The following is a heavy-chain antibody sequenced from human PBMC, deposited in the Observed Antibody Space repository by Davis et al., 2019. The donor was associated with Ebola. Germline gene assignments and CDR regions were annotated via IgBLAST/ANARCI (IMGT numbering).Heavy chain of an antibody. CDR1: GYSFTSYW. Sequence: GESLKISCKGSGYSFTSYWISWVRQIPGKGPEWMGIIYSGDSDTRYSPSFEGQVTISADKSISTAYLQWSSLKASDTAMYYCARGTDGYNPGGYFDSWGQGTLVTVSS. D-gene: IGHD5-24*01. CDR2: IYSGDSDT. J-gene: IGHJ4*02. V-gene: IGHV5-51*01. CDR3: ARGTDGYNPGGYFDS.